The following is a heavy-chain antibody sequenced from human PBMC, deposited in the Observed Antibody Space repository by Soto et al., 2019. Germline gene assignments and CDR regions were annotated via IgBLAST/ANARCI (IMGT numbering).Heavy chain of an antibody. CDR3: ARDFSGSYLFDY. D-gene: IGHD1-26*01. CDR1: GYTFTSYA. J-gene: IGHJ4*02. Sequence: RASVKVSCKASGYTFTSYAMHWVRQAAGQRLEWMGWINAGNGNTKYSQKFQGSVTITRDTSASTAYMELSRLRSEDTAVYYCARDFSGSYLFDYWGQGTLVTVSS. V-gene: IGHV1-3*01. CDR2: INAGNGNT.